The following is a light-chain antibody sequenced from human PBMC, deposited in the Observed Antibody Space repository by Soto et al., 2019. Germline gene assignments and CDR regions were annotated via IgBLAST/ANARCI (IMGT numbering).Light chain of an antibody. V-gene: IGKV1-9*01. CDR3: QQLSTSPST. Sequence: IQLTQSPSSLSASVGDRVTITCRASQGIGSYLAWYQQKPGEATKLLIFAASTLQSGVPSRFSGSGSGTDFTLTISSLQAEDFATYYCQQLSTSPSTFGGGTKVEIK. CDR1: QGIGSY. J-gene: IGKJ4*01. CDR2: AAS.